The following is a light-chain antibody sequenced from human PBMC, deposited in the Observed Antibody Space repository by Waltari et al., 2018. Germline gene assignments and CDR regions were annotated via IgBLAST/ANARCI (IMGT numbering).Light chain of an antibody. CDR2: DVK. V-gene: IGLV2-14*03. Sequence: QSDLSQPASMSGSPGQSITISCTGTSSDVGGYNYVSWYQEYPGQAPKLIIYDVKNRPSGVSNRFSGSKSGNTASLTISGLQAEDEADYYCSSYTSTSTVLFGGGTKVTVL. CDR1: SSDVGGYNY. CDR3: SSYTSTSTVL. J-gene: IGLJ2*01.